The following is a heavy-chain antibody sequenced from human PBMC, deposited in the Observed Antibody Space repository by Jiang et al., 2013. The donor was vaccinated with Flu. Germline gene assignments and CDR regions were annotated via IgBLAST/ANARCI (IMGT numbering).Heavy chain of an antibody. D-gene: IGHD2-2*01. CDR3: ARALSAPDCSGSSCSSYGGDF. CDR2: IIPVFRQV. Sequence: GAEVKKPGSSVTVSCKASGGTFSNYVISWVRQAPGQGLEWMGGIIPVFRQVNYAQKFQGRVTITADEYANTAYMDLSGLTSDDTALYYCARALSAPDCSGSSCSSYGGDFWGQGTLVTVSS. J-gene: IGHJ4*02. CDR1: GGTFSNYV. V-gene: IGHV1-69*01.